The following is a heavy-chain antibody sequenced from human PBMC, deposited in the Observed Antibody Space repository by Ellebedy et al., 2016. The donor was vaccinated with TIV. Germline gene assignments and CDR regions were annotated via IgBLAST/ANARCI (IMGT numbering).Heavy chain of an antibody. CDR3: ARQRHFDY. CDR1: GYTFSNYW. V-gene: IGHV5-51*01. J-gene: IGHJ4*02. CDR2: IYPADSNT. Sequence: KVSCKASGYTFSNYWIGWVRQMPGKGLEWMGIIYPADSNTRYSPSFEGQVTISADKSISTAYLQWSVLKASDTAMYYCARQRHFDYWGQGTLVTVSS.